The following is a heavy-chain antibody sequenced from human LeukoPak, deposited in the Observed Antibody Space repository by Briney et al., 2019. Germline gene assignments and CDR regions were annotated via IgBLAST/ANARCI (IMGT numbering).Heavy chain of an antibody. CDR3: TTGKLYCSTTSCSDDY. CDR2: FHPEDGET. J-gene: IGHJ4*02. Sequence: ASVKVSCMVSGDTLTALSMHWVRQAPGKGLEWMGGFHPEDGETIYAQKFQGRVTMTEDTSTDTAYMELSSLRSDDTAVYYCTTGKLYCSTTSCSDDYWGQGTLVTVSS. V-gene: IGHV1-24*01. D-gene: IGHD2-2*01. CDR1: GDTLTALS.